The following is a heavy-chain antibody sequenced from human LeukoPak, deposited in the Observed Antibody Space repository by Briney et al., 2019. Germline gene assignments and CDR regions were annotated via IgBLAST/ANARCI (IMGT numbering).Heavy chain of an antibody. J-gene: IGHJ4*02. CDR2: IYHSGST. D-gene: IGHD2-15*01. V-gene: IGHV4-4*02. CDR3: ARDSGYAPPKLDY. Sequence: SETLSLPCAVSGGAINNNNWWSWVRQPPGKGLEWIGEIYHSGSTNYNPSLKSRVTISVAKSKNQFSLKLTSVTAADTAVYYCARDSGYAPPKLDYWGQGILVTVSS. CDR1: GGAINNNNW.